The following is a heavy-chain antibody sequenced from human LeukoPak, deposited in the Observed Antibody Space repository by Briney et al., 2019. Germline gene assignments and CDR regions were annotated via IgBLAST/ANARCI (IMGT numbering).Heavy chain of an antibody. CDR2: IPYDGSKK. CDR1: GFTISSYG. V-gene: IGHV3-30*19. Sequence: PGGSLRLSCAASGFTISSYGMHWVRQAPGKGLEWLAFIPYDGSKKYYADSVKGRFTISRDNPKNTLYLQMNSLRAEDTAVYYCARSYDGFDIWGQGTMVTVPS. J-gene: IGHJ3*02. CDR3: ARSYDGFDI.